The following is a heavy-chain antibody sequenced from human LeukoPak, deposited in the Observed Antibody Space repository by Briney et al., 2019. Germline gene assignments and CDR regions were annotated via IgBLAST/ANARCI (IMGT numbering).Heavy chain of an antibody. CDR1: GFTFSNYA. Sequence: GGSLRLSCAPSGFTFSNYAMSGLRQAPGKGLEWVSGISGGGGITYYADSVKGRFTISRDNSKNMVYVQMNSLRAEDTAIYYCAKVGYSYDDRGKFDYWGQGTLVTVSS. D-gene: IGHD5-18*01. CDR3: AKVGYSYDDRGKFDY. J-gene: IGHJ4*02. V-gene: IGHV3-23*01. CDR2: ISGGGGIT.